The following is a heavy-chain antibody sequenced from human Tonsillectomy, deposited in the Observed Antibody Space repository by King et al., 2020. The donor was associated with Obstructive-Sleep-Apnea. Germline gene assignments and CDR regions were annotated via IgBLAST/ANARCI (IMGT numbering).Heavy chain of an antibody. V-gene: IGHV3-15*01. CDR1: GFTFSNAW. CDR2: IKSKVDAGTI. D-gene: IGHD3-16*01. J-gene: IGHJ4*02. Sequence: QLVQSGGGLAKPGGSLRVSCVGSGFTFSNAWMNWIRQAPGKGLEWVARIKSKVDAGTIDYAAPVKGRFTIPRDDSKNTVYLQMNSLKTEDTAVYYCSTGGYYFDYWGQGTLVTVSS. CDR3: STGGYYFDY.